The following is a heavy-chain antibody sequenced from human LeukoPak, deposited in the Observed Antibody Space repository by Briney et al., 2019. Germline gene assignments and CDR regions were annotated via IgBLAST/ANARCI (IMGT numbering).Heavy chain of an antibody. Sequence: ASVKVSCKASGYTFSNYYIHWVRQAPGQGLEWMGIIGGSTNYAQKFQGRVTMTRDTSTSTVYMELSSLRSEDTAVYYCARGQPHVYYYGSGSHPRNWFDPWGQGTLVSVSS. CDR3: ARGQPHVYYYGSGSHPRNWFDP. J-gene: IGHJ5*02. V-gene: IGHV1-46*01. CDR1: GYTFSNYY. CDR2: IGGST. D-gene: IGHD3-10*01.